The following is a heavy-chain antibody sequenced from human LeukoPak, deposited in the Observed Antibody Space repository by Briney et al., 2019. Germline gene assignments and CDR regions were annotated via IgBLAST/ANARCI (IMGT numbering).Heavy chain of an antibody. D-gene: IGHD2-2*01. Sequence: GGSLRLSCAASGFTFSSYSMNWVRQAPGKGLEWVSYISSSGSTIYYADSVKGRFTISRDNAKNSLYLQMNSLRAEDTAVYYCARSPTRNWFDPWGQGTLVTVSS. CDR3: ARSPTRNWFDP. CDR1: GFTFSSYS. CDR2: ISSSGSTI. V-gene: IGHV3-48*04. J-gene: IGHJ5*02.